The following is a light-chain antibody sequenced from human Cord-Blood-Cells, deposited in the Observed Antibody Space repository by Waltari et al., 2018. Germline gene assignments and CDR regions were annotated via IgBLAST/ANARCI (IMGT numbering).Light chain of an antibody. Sequence: QSALTQPASVSGSPGQSITISCTGTSSDVGSYNLVSWYQQHPGKAPKLMIYEGSKRPSGLPNRFSGSKSGNTASLTISGLQADDEADYYCCSYAGSSTWVFGGGTKLTVL. CDR2: EGS. V-gene: IGLV2-23*01. CDR3: CSYAGSSTWV. CDR1: SSDVGSYNL. J-gene: IGLJ3*02.